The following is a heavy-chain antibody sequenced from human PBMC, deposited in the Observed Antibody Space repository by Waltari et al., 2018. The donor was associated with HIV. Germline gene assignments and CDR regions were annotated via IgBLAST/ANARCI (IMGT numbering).Heavy chain of an antibody. D-gene: IGHD6-13*01. J-gene: IGHJ3*01. Sequence: VKLEESGGGVAQPGRSPRLPCAASGFRVRGDGVIWVRQAPGKGLQWVAVIWYDGSKKEYSDSVKGRFTISKDNSKNTLFLQMNSLRVDDTAVYFCARVPFASSWSADSFDVWGPGTRITVSS. CDR3: ARVPFASSWSADSFDV. CDR2: IWYDGSKK. CDR1: GFRVRGDG. V-gene: IGHV3-33*01.